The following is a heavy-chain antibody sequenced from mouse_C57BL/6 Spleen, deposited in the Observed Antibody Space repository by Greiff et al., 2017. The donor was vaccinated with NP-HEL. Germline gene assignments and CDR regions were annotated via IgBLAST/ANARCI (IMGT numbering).Heavy chain of an antibody. CDR2: IYPGSGNT. CDR3: AREDIGDYYGSSYDYYAMDY. CDR1: GYTFTDYY. Sequence: VKLQESGAELVRPGASVKLSCKASGYTFTDYYINWVKQRPGQGLEWIARIYPGSGNTYYNEKFKGKATLTAEKSSSTAYMQLSSLTSEDSAVYFCAREDIGDYYGSSYDYYAMDYWGQGTSVTVSS. D-gene: IGHD1-1*01. V-gene: IGHV1-76*01. J-gene: IGHJ4*01.